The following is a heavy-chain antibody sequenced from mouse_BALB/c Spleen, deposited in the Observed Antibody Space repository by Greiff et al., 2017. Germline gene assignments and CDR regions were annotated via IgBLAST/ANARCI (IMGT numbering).Heavy chain of an antibody. CDR1: GDSITSGY. D-gene: IGHD2-4*01. CDR3: ARWGDYDYDVAY. CDR2: ISYSGST. V-gene: IGHV3-8*02. J-gene: IGHJ3*01. Sequence: EVKLVESGPSLVKPSQTLSLTCSVTGDSITSGYWNWIRKFPGNKLEYMGYISYSGSTYYNPSLKSRISITRDTSKNQYYLQLNSVTTEDTATYYCARWGDYDYDVAYWGQGTLVTVSA.